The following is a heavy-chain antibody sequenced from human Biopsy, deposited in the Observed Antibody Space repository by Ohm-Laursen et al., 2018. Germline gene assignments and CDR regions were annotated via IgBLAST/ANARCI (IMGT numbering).Heavy chain of an antibody. Sequence: SLRLSCSASGFTFDAYTMTWVRRAPGKGLEWVGRIRDKANSYTTDYAASVKGRFTISRDDSKNSLYLQMNSLKTEDTALYYCARAGRYCSGGGCYSWFDSWGQGTLVTVSS. J-gene: IGHJ5*01. CDR2: IRDKANSYTT. D-gene: IGHD2-15*01. CDR1: GFTFDAYT. V-gene: IGHV3-72*01. CDR3: ARAGRYCSGGGCYSWFDS.